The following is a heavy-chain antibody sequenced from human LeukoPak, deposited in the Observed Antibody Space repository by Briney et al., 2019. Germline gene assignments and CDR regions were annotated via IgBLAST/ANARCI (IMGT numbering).Heavy chain of an antibody. V-gene: IGHV3-30*02. CDR2: IRYDGSNK. CDR3: AKDFSVYYYDSRVLDY. D-gene: IGHD3-22*01. J-gene: IGHJ4*02. Sequence: GGSLRLPCAASGFTFSSYGMHWVRQAPGKGLEWVAFIRYDGSNKYYADSVKGRFTISRDNSKETLYLQMNSLRPEDTAVYYCAKDFSVYYYDSRVLDYWGQGTLVTVSS. CDR1: GFTFSSYG.